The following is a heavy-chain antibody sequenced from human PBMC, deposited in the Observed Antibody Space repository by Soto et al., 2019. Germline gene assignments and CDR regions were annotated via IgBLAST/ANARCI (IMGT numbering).Heavy chain of an antibody. Sequence: EVQLVESGGGLVQPGGSLRLSCAASGFTVGSNYMFWVRQAPGKGLEWVSTIYSGGGTYYADSVKGRFTISRDNPKNTLDLQMNSLRAEDTAVYYCAGGLSNGYFDYWGQGTLVTVAS. CDR3: AGGLSNGYFDY. D-gene: IGHD5-18*01. J-gene: IGHJ4*02. CDR1: GFTVGSNY. CDR2: IYSGGGT. V-gene: IGHV3-66*01.